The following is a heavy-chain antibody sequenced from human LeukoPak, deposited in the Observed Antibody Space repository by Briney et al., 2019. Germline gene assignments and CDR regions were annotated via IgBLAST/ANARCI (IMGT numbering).Heavy chain of an antibody. Sequence: SQTLSLTCTVSGGSISSGGYYWSWIRQHPGQGLEWIGYIYYSGSTYYNPSLKSRVTISVDTSKNQFSLKLSSVTAADTAVYYCARGGQWLVSQVGMDVWGQGTTVTVSS. CDR1: GGSISSGGYY. V-gene: IGHV4-31*03. CDR3: ARGGQWLVSQVGMDV. CDR2: IYYSGST. D-gene: IGHD6-19*01. J-gene: IGHJ6*02.